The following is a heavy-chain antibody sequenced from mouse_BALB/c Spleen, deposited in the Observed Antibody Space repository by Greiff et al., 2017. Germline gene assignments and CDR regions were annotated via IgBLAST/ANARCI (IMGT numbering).Heavy chain of an antibody. CDR1: GYTFTSYW. CDR3: ARDYDGHYFDY. J-gene: IGHJ3*01. Sequence: QVQLKQSGADLAKPGASVKMSCKASGYTFTSYWMHWVKQRPGQGLEWIGYINPSTGYTEYNQKFKDKATLTADKSSSTAYMQLSSLTSEDSAVYYCARDYDGHYFDYWGQGTLVTVSA. CDR2: INPSTGYT. V-gene: IGHV1-7*01. D-gene: IGHD2-3*01.